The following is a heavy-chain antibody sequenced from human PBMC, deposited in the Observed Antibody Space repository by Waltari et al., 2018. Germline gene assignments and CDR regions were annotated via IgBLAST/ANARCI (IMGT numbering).Heavy chain of an antibody. Sequence: QVQLQESGPGLVKPSETLSLTCTVSGYSISSGYYRGWIRQPPGKGLEWIGSIYHSGSTYYNPSLKSRVTISVDTSKNQFSLKLSSVTAADTAVYYCASAAYSGSSNDDAFDIWGQGTMVTVSS. D-gene: IGHD1-26*01. CDR3: ASAAYSGSSNDDAFDI. V-gene: IGHV4-38-2*02. CDR1: GYSISSGYY. J-gene: IGHJ3*02. CDR2: IYHSGST.